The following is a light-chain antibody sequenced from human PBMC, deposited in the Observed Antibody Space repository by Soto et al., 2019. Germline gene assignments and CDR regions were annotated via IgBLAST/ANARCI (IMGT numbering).Light chain of an antibody. J-gene: IGKJ4*01. V-gene: IGKV3-11*01. Sequence: EIVLTQSPATLSLSPGERATLSCRASQSVSSYLAWYQQQPGQAPRLLIYDASNSATGIPARFCGSGSGTDFTLTLSSLTPEDFAVYYCQQRSNWPPTLTFGRGTKVEIK. CDR2: DAS. CDR3: QQRSNWPPTLT. CDR1: QSVSSY.